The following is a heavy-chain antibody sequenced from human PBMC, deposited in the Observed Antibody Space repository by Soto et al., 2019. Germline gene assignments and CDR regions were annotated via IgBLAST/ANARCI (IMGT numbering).Heavy chain of an antibody. D-gene: IGHD3-16*01. V-gene: IGHV4-34*01. CDR2: INDGGST. CDR1: GGSFRGYF. Sequence: SSETLSLTCAVSGGSFRGYFWSWIRQSPDKGLEWIGEINDGGSTYYNPSFKSRLTISVDTSKSQISLTLTSVTAADSAVYYCQGGDFWGQGTRVTVSS. CDR3: QGGDF. J-gene: IGHJ4*02.